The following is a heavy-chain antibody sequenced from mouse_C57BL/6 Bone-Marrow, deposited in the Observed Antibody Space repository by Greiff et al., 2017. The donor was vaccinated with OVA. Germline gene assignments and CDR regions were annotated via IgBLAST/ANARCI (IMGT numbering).Heavy chain of an antibody. CDR1: GFTFSSYA. Sequence: EVKLQESGGGLVKPGGSLKLSCAASGFTFSSYAMSWVRQTPEKRLEWVATISDGGSYTYYPDNVKGRFTISRDNAKNNLYLQMSHLKAEDTAMYYWASRDYWGQGTTLTVSS. V-gene: IGHV5-4*03. CDR2: ISDGGSYT. J-gene: IGHJ2*01. CDR3: ASRDY.